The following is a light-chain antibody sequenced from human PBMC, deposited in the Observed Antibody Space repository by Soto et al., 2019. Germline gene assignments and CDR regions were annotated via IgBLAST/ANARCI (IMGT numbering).Light chain of an antibody. CDR3: SSYAGSNSFV. Sequence: QSVLTQPPSASGSPGQSVTISCTGTSTDVGAYNYVSWYQQRPGKAPKLMIFEVTKRPSGVPDRFSGSKSGNTAPLTVSGVQADDEADYYCSSYAGSNSFVFGTGTKV. J-gene: IGLJ1*01. V-gene: IGLV2-8*01. CDR1: STDVGAYNY. CDR2: EVT.